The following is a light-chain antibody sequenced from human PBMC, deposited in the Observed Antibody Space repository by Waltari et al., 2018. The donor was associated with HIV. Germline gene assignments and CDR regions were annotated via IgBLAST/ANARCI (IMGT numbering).Light chain of an antibody. V-gene: IGLV2-14*01. Sequence: QSALTQPASLSGSHGQSITISCDGTSNDVGGYNYVSWYQQHPGKAPKLMICEVNNRPSGVSSRFSGSKSGNTAYLTISGLQAEDEADYYCSSYTSSITLVFGGGTKVTVL. CDR3: SSYTSSITLV. CDR1: SNDVGGYNY. CDR2: EVN. J-gene: IGLJ2*01.